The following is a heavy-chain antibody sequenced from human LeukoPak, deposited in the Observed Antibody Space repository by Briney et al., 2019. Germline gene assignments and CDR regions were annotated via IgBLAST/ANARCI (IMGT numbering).Heavy chain of an antibody. CDR3: ARDSVAGSQDAFDI. V-gene: IGHV3-48*03. CDR2: ITTSGNTI. CDR1: GFTFSSYE. J-gene: IGHJ3*02. D-gene: IGHD6-19*01. Sequence: QPGGSLRLSCAASGFTFSSYEMNWVRRAPGKGLEWVSYITTSGNTIYYADSVKRRFTITRDNAKNSLYLQMNSLRAEDTAVYYCARDSVAGSQDAFDIWGQGTMVTVSS.